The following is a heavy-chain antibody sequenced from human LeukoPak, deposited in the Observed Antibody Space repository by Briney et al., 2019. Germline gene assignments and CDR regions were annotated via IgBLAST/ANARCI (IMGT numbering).Heavy chain of an antibody. Sequence: PGGSLRLSCAASGFTFSSYAMSWVRQAPGKGLEWVSAISSGGSSTYNADSVKGRFTISRDNSKNTLYLQMNSLRAEDTALYYCAKTLLGQYHYYYMDVWGKGTTVTVSS. D-gene: IGHD3-16*01. CDR1: GFTFSSYA. V-gene: IGHV3-23*01. CDR2: ISSGGSST. CDR3: AKTLLGQYHYYYMDV. J-gene: IGHJ6*03.